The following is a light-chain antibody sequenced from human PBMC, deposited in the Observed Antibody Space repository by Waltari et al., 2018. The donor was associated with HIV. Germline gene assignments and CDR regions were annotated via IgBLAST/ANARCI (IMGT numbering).Light chain of an antibody. CDR3: QQYYNWPPWT. CDR2: DAS. Sequence: EIVMTQSPATLSVSPGERATLSCRASQSVSNSLAWYQQKPGLAPRLLIYDASTRATGIPGRFSGSGSGTEFTLTISSLQSEDFAVYYCQQYYNWPPWTFGQGTEVEVK. J-gene: IGKJ1*01. V-gene: IGKV3-15*01. CDR1: QSVSNS.